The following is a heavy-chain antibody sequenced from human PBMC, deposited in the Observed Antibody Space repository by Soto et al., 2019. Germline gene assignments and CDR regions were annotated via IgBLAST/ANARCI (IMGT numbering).Heavy chain of an antibody. J-gene: IGHJ3*02. D-gene: IGHD1-26*01. CDR1: GFTFSGYY. CDR3: ARGATDASDI. Sequence: GGSLRLSCAASGFTFSGYYMSWIRQAPGKGLEWVSYISSSGSTTYYEDSVKGRFTISRDNAKNSLYLQMNSLRAEDTDVYYCARGATDASDIWGQGTMV. CDR2: ISSSGSTT. V-gene: IGHV3-11*01.